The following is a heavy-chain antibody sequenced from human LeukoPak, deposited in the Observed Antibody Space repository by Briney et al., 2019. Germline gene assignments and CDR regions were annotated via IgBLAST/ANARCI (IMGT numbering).Heavy chain of an antibody. CDR2: IYCNDDK. CDR1: GFSLSTSGVG. Sequence: ESGPTRVKPTQTLTLTCTFTGFSLSTSGVGVGWICQPPGQALEWLALIYCNDDKRYSPSLKSRLTITKDTSKSQVVLTMTTMDPVDTATYYCAHLVRYFDWLLPDPYYFDYWGQGTLATVSS. V-gene: IGHV2-5*01. CDR3: AHLVRYFDWLLPDPYYFDY. D-gene: IGHD3-9*01. J-gene: IGHJ4*02.